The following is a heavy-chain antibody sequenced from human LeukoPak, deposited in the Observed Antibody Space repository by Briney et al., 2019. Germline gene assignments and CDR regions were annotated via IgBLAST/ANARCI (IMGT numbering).Heavy chain of an antibody. CDR2: INPNGGGT. Sequence: ASVKVSCKASGYTFTVYFMHWVRQAPGQGLERMGWINPNGGGTNYAQKFQGRVTMTRDTSISTAYMELSRLRSDDTAVYYCARELNYDSSGYYFDYWGQGTLVTVSS. CDR3: ARELNYDSSGYYFDY. V-gene: IGHV1-2*02. D-gene: IGHD3-22*01. CDR1: GYTFTVYF. J-gene: IGHJ4*02.